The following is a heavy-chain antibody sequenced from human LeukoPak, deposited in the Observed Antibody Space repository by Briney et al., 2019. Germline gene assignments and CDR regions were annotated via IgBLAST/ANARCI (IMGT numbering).Heavy chain of an antibody. Sequence: SETLSLTCTVSGGSINSYYWSWIRQPPGKGLEWIGYIYYSGSTNYNPSLKSRVTVSVDTSKNQFSLKLSSVTAADTAVYYCARGPNRYTSGWYYFDYWGQGTLVTVSS. CDR3: ARGPNRYTSGWYYFDY. J-gene: IGHJ4*02. CDR2: IYYSGST. V-gene: IGHV4-59*01. D-gene: IGHD6-19*01. CDR1: GGSINSYY.